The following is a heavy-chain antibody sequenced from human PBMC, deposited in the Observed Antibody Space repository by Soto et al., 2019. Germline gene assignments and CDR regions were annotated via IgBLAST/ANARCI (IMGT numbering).Heavy chain of an antibody. CDR3: ASRLGGSSSSYRIDY. CDR2: IIPILGIA. CDR1: GGTFSSYT. D-gene: IGHD6-6*01. V-gene: IGHV1-69*02. J-gene: IGHJ4*02. Sequence: QVQLVQSGAEVKRPGSSVKVSCKASGGTFSSYTISWVRQAPGQGLEWMGRIIPILGIANYAQKFQGRVTITADKSTSTAYMELSSLRSEDTAVYYCASRLGGSSSSYRIDYWGQGTLVTVSS.